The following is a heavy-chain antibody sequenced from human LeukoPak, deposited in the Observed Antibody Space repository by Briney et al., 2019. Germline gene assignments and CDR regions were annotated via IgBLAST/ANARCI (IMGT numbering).Heavy chain of an antibody. Sequence: NPSETLSLTCTVSGGSISPYYWSWIRQPPGKGLEWIGYIFYSGSTNYNPSLKSRVTISVDTSKNQFSLKLTSVTPGDTAVYYCARARVPYAYYFDYWGQGILVSVSS. CDR3: ARARVPYAYYFDY. CDR2: IFYSGST. V-gene: IGHV4-59*01. CDR1: GGSISPYY. D-gene: IGHD2-2*01. J-gene: IGHJ4*02.